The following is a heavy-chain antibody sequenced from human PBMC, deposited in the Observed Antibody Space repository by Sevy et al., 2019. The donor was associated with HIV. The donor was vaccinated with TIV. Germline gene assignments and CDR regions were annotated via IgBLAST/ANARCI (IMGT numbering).Heavy chain of an antibody. Sequence: GGSLRLSCAASGFTFSDYYMSWIRQAPGKGLEWVSYISSSGSTIYYADSVKGRFTISRDNAKNSLYLQMNSLRAEDTAVYYCARDRTKEYYYGSGTQNYYYYYGMDVWGQGTTVTVSS. CDR2: ISSSGSTI. CDR1: GFTFSDYY. V-gene: IGHV3-11*01. CDR3: ARDRTKEYYYGSGTQNYYYYYGMDV. J-gene: IGHJ6*02. D-gene: IGHD3-10*01.